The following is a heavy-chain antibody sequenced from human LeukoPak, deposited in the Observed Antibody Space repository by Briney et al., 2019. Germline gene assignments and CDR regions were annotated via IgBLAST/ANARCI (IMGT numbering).Heavy chain of an antibody. CDR3: ARAPCLTGYCSVYFDY. J-gene: IGHJ4*02. CDR1: GYTFTSYY. CDR2: IIPIFGTA. D-gene: IGHD3-9*01. Sequence: SVKVSCKASGYTFTSYYMHWVRQAPGQGLEWMGGIIPIFGTANYAQKFQGRVTITADESTSTAYMELSSLRSEDTAVYYCARAPCLTGYCSVYFDYWGQGTLVTVSS. V-gene: IGHV1-69*13.